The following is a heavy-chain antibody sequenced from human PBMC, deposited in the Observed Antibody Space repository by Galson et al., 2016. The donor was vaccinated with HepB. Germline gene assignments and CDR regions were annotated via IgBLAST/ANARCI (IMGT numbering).Heavy chain of an antibody. CDR2: ISWDSRNI. CDR1: EFKFDDYA. V-gene: IGHV3-9*01. D-gene: IGHD6-19*01. Sequence: SLRLSCAASEFKFDDYAMHWVRQVSGKGLQWVSGISWDSRNIGYADSVKGRFTISRDNAKNSLYLQMNSLTTEDTALYYCTKAAIAMAPPYYMDVWGKGTTVAVSS. CDR3: TKAAIAMAPPYYMDV. J-gene: IGHJ6*03.